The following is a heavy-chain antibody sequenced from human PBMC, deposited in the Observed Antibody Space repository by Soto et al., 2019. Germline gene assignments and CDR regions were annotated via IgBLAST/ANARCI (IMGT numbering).Heavy chain of an antibody. CDR3: AIAGIEVWSRGIYYYCYGMDV. V-gene: IGHV1-8*01. J-gene: IGHJ6*02. CDR1: GYTFTSHD. Sequence: QVQLVQSGAEVKKPGASVTVSCKASGYTFTSHDTNWARQAPGQGLEWMGWMNPNSGNTGYAQKFQGIVTMTGNTSVSRAYMELSSRGSEDTAVYYCAIAGIEVWSRGIYYYCYGMDVWGQGTTVTVSS. D-gene: IGHD5-18*01. CDR2: MNPNSGNT.